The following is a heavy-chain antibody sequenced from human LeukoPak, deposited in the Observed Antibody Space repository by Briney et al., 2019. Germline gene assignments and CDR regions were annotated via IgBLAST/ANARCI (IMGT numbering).Heavy chain of an antibody. J-gene: IGHJ6*02. CDR1: GLTASHNVNNA. Sequence: GGSLRLSCAASGLTASHNVNNAMSWVRHAPGKGLEWVSGITTSGSTYYAGSVKGRFTISREHSNNTRYLHMDSLRAEDTAVYYCAKAPVRNYYYGLDVWGQGTTVTVSS. V-gene: IGHV3-23*01. CDR2: ITTSGST. CDR3: AKAPVRNYYYGLDV.